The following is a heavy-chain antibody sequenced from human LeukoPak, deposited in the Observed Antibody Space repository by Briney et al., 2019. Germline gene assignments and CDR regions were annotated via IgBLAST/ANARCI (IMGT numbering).Heavy chain of an antibody. CDR1: GGFISSYY. D-gene: IGHD2-2*01. V-gene: IGHV4-4*07. Sequence: SETLSLTRTVSGGFISSYYWSWIRQPAAKGLEWIGRIYTSGSNNYNPSLKSRVTMSVDTSKNQFSLKLSSVTAADTAVYYCARDVVVVPDAVWYNWFDPWGQGTRATVSS. CDR2: IYTSGSN. J-gene: IGHJ5*02. CDR3: ARDVVVVPDAVWYNWFDP.